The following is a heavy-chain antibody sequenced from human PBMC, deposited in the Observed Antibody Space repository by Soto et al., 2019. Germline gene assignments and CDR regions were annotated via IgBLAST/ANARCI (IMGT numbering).Heavy chain of an antibody. J-gene: IGHJ5*02. D-gene: IGHD2-21*02. CDR2: IFSSGST. V-gene: IGHV4-4*07. CDR1: GGSITDYS. Sequence: PSETLSLTCTVSGGSITDYSWVWIRQPAGKGLEWIGRIFSSGSTNYNPSLKGRITMSLDTSKNQFSLKLNSATATDTAVYFCARDQGVVVTADNWFNPWGRGILVTAPQ. CDR3: ARDQGVVVTADNWFNP.